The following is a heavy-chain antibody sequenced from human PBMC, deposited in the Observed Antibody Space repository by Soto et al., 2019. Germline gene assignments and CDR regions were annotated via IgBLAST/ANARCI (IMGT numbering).Heavy chain of an antibody. CDR1: GYTFTSYA. V-gene: IGHV1-3*01. D-gene: IGHD2-21*02. CDR3: ARSIVVVTAADY. Sequence: QVQLVQSGAEVKKPGASVKASCKASGYTFTSYAMHWVRQAPGQRLEWMGWINAGNGNTKYSQKFQGRVTITRGTSATTAYMKLSSLRSEDTAVYYCARSIVVVTAADYWGQGILVTVSS. J-gene: IGHJ4*02. CDR2: INAGNGNT.